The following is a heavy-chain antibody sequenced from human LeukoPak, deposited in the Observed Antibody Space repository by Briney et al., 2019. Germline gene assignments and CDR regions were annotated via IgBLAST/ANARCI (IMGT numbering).Heavy chain of an antibody. CDR1: GYSISSGYY. Sequence: SETLSLTCTVSGYSISSGYYWSWIRQPPGKGLEWIGEINHSGSTNYNPSLKSRVTISVDTSKNQFSLKLSSVTAADTAVYYCARGFKGIAARHYYYYYMDVWGKGTTVTVSS. CDR3: ARGFKGIAARHYYYYYMDV. CDR2: INHSGST. V-gene: IGHV4-38-2*02. D-gene: IGHD6-6*01. J-gene: IGHJ6*03.